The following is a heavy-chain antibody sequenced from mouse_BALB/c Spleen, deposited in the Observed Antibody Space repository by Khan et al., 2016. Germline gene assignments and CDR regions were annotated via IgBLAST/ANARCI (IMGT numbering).Heavy chain of an antibody. V-gene: IGHV9-3*02. Sequence: QIQLVQSGPELKKPGETVKISCKASEYTFTNYGMNWVKQAPGKGLKWMGWINTNTGEPTYAEEFKGRFAFSLEASASTAYLQINNLKTEDSATXFCVRSGDYAYYAMDYWGQGTSVTVSS. J-gene: IGHJ4*01. D-gene: IGHD2-13*01. CDR2: INTNTGEP. CDR3: VRSGDYAYYAMDY. CDR1: EYTFTNYG.